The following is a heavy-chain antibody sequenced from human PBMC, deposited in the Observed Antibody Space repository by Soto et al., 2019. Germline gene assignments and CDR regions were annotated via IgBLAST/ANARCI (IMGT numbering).Heavy chain of an antibody. V-gene: IGHV3-48*02. Sequence: VGSLRLSCAASGFTFSSYSMSWVRQAPGKGLEWVSYITSSSSTLYYADSVEGRFTISRDNAKNSLYLQMNSLRDEDTAVYYCARVYYYDSSALFDPWGQGTLLTVSS. CDR1: GFTFSSYS. CDR3: ARVYYYDSSALFDP. CDR2: ITSSSSTL. D-gene: IGHD3-22*01. J-gene: IGHJ5*02.